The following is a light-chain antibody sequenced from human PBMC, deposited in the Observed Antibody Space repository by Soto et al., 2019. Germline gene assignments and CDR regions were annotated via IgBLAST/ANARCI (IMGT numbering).Light chain of an antibody. CDR2: DAS. Sequence: DIQVTQSPSTLSASVGDRVTITCRASHSISSWLAWYQQKPGKAPKLLIYDASTLESGVPSRFSGSGYGTAFTLTISSLQPDDFATYYCQQYNPYSPWTFGQGTKVDI. V-gene: IGKV1-5*01. J-gene: IGKJ1*01. CDR3: QQYNPYSPWT. CDR1: HSISSW.